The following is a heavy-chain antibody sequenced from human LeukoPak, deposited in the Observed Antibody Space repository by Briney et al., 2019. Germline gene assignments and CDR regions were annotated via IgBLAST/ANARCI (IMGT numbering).Heavy chain of an antibody. J-gene: IGHJ4*02. CDR1: GYTFTSYG. CDR3: ARVSGSTVVTHPFGY. Sequence: ASVTVSCKASGYTFTSYGISWVRQAPGQGLEWMGWISAYNGNTNYAQKLQGRVTMTTDTSTSTAYMELRSLRSDDTAVYYCARVSGSTVVTHPFGYWGQGTLVTVSS. CDR2: ISAYNGNT. D-gene: IGHD4-23*01. V-gene: IGHV1-18*01.